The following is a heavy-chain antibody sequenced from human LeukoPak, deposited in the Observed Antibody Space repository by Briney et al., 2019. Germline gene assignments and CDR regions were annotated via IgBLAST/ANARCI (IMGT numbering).Heavy chain of an antibody. J-gene: IGHJ4*02. Sequence: SETLSLTCSVSGASMSSVSNFWSWIRQSAEKGLEWIGRTYNTGSTNYNPSFKGRVTISIDTSKNQFSLNLSSVTAADTAVYYCAAGAYSGSYISFDYGGQGALVTVSS. D-gene: IGHD1-26*01. CDR2: TYNTGST. CDR3: AAGAYSGSYISFDY. CDR1: GASMSSVSNF. V-gene: IGHV4-61*02.